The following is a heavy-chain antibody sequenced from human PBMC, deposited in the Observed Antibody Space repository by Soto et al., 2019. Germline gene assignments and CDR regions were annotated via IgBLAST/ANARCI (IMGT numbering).Heavy chain of an antibody. V-gene: IGHV3-21*01. Sequence: PGGSPRLPCAASGFTFSSYSMNWVRQAPGKGLEWVSSISSSSSYIYYADSVKGRFTISRDNAKNSLYLQMNSLRAEDTAVYYCARDFSSWYNNWFDPWGQGTLVTVSS. CDR1: GFTFSSYS. CDR3: ARDFSSWYNNWFDP. CDR2: ISSSSSYI. D-gene: IGHD6-13*01. J-gene: IGHJ5*02.